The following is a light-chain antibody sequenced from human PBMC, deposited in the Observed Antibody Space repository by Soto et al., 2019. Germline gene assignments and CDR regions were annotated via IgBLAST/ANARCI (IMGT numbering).Light chain of an antibody. Sequence: DIQMTQSPSSLSASVGDRVTITCQASQTISIFLNWYQQKPGKAPKLLIYGASTLQGGVPSRFSGSGSGTDFTLTISSLQPEDFATYYCQQSYSTPHTFGQGTRLEIK. V-gene: IGKV1-39*01. CDR2: GAS. CDR1: QTISIF. CDR3: QQSYSTPHT. J-gene: IGKJ5*01.